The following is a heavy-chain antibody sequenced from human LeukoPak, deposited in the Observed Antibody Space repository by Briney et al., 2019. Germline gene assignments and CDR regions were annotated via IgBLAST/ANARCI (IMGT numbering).Heavy chain of an antibody. CDR2: INYGDAVT. J-gene: IGHJ3*02. CDR1: DFAFSNYA. V-gene: IGHV3-23*01. D-gene: IGHD3-22*01. CDR3: AKEDSSGYYYAFDI. Sequence: GGSLRLSCETSDFAFSNYAMSWVRQAPGRGLEWVSGINYGDAVTYYADSVKGRFTISRDNSKNTLSLQMNSLRAEDTAVYYCAKEDSSGYYYAFDIWGQGTMVTVSS.